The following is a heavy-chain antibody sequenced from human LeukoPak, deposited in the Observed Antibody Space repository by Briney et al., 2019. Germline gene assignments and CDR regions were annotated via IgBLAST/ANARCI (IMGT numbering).Heavy chain of an antibody. CDR3: TRYKPDCSGGSCPHYGMDV. CDR1: GFTFSGSA. J-gene: IGHJ6*02. Sequence: GGSLRLSCAASGFTFSGSAMHWVRQASGKGLEWVGRIRSKANSYATAYAASVKGRFTISRDDSKNTAYLQMNSLKTEDTAVYYCTRYKPDCSGGSCPHYGMDVWGQGTTVTVSS. D-gene: IGHD2-15*01. V-gene: IGHV3-73*01. CDR2: IRSKANSYAT.